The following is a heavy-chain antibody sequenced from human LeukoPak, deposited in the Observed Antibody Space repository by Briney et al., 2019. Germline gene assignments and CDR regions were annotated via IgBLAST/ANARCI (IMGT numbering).Heavy chain of an antibody. CDR3: ARARDIVLPSLSDY. Sequence: GGSLRLSCAASGFTFSSYAMHWVRQAPGKGLEWVAVISYDGSNKYCADSVKGRFTISRDNSKNTLYLQMNSLRAEDTAVYYCARARDIVLPSLSDYWGQGTLVTVSS. CDR1: GFTFSSYA. V-gene: IGHV3-30*04. J-gene: IGHJ4*02. CDR2: ISYDGSNK. D-gene: IGHD2-8*01.